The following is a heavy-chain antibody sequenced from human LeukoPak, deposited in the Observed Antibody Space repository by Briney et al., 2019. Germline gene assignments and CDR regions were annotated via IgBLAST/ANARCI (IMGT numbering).Heavy chain of an antibody. V-gene: IGHV1-2*02. D-gene: IGHD6-13*01. CDR1: GYTFTGYY. CDR3: ARDLRAAAGKLYYFDY. CDR2: INPNSGGT. Sequence: ASVKVSCKASGYTFTGYYMHWVRQAPGQGLEWMGWINPNSGGTNYAQKFQGRVTMTRGTSISTAYMELSSLRSDDTAVYYCARDLRAAAGKLYYFDYWGQGTLVTVSS. J-gene: IGHJ4*02.